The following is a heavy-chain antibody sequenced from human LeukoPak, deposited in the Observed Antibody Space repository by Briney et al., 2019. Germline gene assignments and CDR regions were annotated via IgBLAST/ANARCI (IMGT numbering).Heavy chain of an antibody. D-gene: IGHD6-19*01. J-gene: IGHJ4*02. CDR3: VRDMDRGQWLVRPYN. CDR1: GYTFTGYY. V-gene: IGHV1-2*02. CDR2: IDPKSGGT. Sequence: ASVKVSCKASGYTFTGYYMHWVRQAPGQGLEWMRWIDPKSGGTKYAQKFQGRVTMTRDMSFNTAYMDLRRLKSDDTAVYYCVRDMDRGQWLVRPYNWGQGTLVTVSS.